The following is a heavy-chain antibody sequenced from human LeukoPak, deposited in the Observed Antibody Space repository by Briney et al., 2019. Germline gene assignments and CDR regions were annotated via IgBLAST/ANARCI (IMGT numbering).Heavy chain of an antibody. CDR1: GGTFSSYA. D-gene: IGHD6-6*01. J-gene: IGHJ4*02. CDR2: IIPIFGTA. V-gene: IGHV1-69*13. Sequence: ASVKVSCKASGGTFSSYAISWVRQAPGQGLEWMGGIIPIFGTANYAQKFQGRVTITADESTSTAYMELSSLRSEDTAVHYCARGRTDSSSSKYFDYWGQGTLVTVSS. CDR3: ARGRTDSSSSKYFDY.